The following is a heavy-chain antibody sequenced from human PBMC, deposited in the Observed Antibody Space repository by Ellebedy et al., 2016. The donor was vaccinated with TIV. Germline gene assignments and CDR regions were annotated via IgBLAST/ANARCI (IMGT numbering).Heavy chain of an antibody. CDR3: AREIIAFDY. Sequence: GESLKISCTTSGFVFGDYYMNWVRQAPGKGLEWVSSVSSSNSYIYYADSVKGRFTISRDNAKNSLYLQMNSLRVEDTAVYYCAREIIAFDYWGQGTLVTVSS. J-gene: IGHJ4*02. V-gene: IGHV3-21*01. CDR1: GFVFGDYY. CDR2: VSSSNSYI.